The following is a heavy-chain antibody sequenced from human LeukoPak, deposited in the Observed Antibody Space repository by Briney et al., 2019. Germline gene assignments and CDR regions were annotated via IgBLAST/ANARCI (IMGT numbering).Heavy chain of an antibody. D-gene: IGHD5-12*01. V-gene: IGHV3-23*01. Sequence: GVSLRLSCAASGVTFSSYAMSWVRQAPGKGLEWVSAISGSGGSTYYADSVKGRFTISRDNSKNTLYLQMNSLRAEDTAVYYCAKDRGYDPYFDYWGQGTLVTVSS. CDR3: AKDRGYDPYFDY. CDR1: GVTFSSYA. CDR2: ISGSGGST. J-gene: IGHJ4*02.